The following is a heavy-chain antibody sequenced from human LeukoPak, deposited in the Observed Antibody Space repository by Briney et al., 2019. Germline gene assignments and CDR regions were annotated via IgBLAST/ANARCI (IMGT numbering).Heavy chain of an antibody. CDR1: GGSFSTSSYY. J-gene: IGHJ4*02. CDR2: IYYSGST. Sequence: IPSETLSLTCTVSGGSFSTSSYYWGWIRQPPGKGLEWIGSIYYSGSTYYNPSLKSRVTISVDTSKNQFSLKLSSVTAADTAVYYCARRGQMGNFWSGYYYFDYWGQGTLVTVSS. D-gene: IGHD3-3*01. CDR3: ARRGQMGNFWSGYYYFDY. V-gene: IGHV4-39*01.